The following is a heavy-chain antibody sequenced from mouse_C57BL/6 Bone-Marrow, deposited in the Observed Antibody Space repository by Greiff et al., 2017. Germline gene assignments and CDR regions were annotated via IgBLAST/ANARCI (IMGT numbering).Heavy chain of an antibody. D-gene: IGHD1-1*01. CDR2: ISYDGSN. CDR3: ARDITTV. J-gene: IGHJ3*01. Sequence: ESGPGLVKPSQSLSLTCSVTGYSITSGYYWNWIRQFPGNKLEWMGYISYDGSNNYNPSLKNRISITRDTSKNQFFLKLNSVTTEDTATYYCARDITTVGGQGTLGTVSA. CDR1: GYSITSGYY. V-gene: IGHV3-6*01.